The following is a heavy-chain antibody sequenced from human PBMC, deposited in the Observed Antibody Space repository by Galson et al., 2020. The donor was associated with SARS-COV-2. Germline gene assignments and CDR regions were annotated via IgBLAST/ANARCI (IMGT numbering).Heavy chain of an antibody. D-gene: IGHD4-17*01. CDR1: GFTFDDYT. J-gene: IGHJ6*02. CDR3: AKDHGAAYYGMDV. Sequence: GGSLRLSCAASGFTFDDYTMHWVRQAPGKGLEWVSLISWDGGSTYYADSVKGRFTISRDNSKNSLYLQMNSLRTEDTALYYCAKDHGAAYYGMDVWGQGTTVTVSS. CDR2: ISWDGGST. V-gene: IGHV3-43*01.